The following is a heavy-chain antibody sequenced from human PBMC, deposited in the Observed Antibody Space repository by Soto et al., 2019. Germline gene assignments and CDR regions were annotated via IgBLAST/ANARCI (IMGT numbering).Heavy chain of an antibody. V-gene: IGHV3-23*01. CDR3: AKRYYYENRGIWDF. Sequence: SRCTCRNYGRSWIIKNKGKGPEWVSAISGSGGNTYYADSVKGRFTISRDNSRDTLYLQMNSLRAEDTALYYCAKRYYYENRGIWDFWGQGTLVSGSS. CDR1: RCTCRNYG. J-gene: IGHJ4*02. D-gene: IGHD3-22*01. CDR2: ISGSGGNT.